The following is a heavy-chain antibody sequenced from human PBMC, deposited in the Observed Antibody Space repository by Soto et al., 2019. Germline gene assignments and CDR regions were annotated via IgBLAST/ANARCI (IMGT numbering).Heavy chain of an antibody. CDR2: VYFSGNT. D-gene: IGHD6-25*01. CDR1: GGSLSSYY. V-gene: IGHV4-59*01. Sequence: PSETLSLTCTVSGGSLSSYYWTWIRQSPGKGLEWIGYVYFSGNTNYNPSLKSRVTISIDTSKNQFSLRLASVTAADTAFYYCGSVRPSGYVRSRGQVTLVTLSS. J-gene: IGHJ1*01. CDR3: GSVRPSGYVRS.